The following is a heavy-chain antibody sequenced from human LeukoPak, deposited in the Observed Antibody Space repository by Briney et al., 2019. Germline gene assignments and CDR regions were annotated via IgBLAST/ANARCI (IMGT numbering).Heavy chain of an antibody. D-gene: IGHD1/OR15-1a*01. CDR2: MNKDGSEK. CDR3: ARNNDMDV. Sequence: PGGSLRLSCAASVFILSNHWMTWVRQAPWKGPEWVANMNKDGSEKYYVDSVEGRFTISRVTAKNSLYLQMNNLRAEDTALYYCARNNDMDVWGQGTTVIVSS. J-gene: IGHJ6*02. CDR1: VFILSNHW. V-gene: IGHV3-7*03.